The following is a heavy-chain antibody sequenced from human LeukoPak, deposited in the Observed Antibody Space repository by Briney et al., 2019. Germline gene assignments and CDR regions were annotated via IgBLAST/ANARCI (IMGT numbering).Heavy chain of an antibody. Sequence: GGSLRLSCAASGFSFDEYAMHWVRQVPGKGLEWVSGISYSSNTIGYVDSVKGRFPISRDNSKNSLYLQMNSLRTEDTALYYCAKGKNTGSYLSHVDYWGQGTLVTVSS. J-gene: IGHJ4*02. CDR3: AKGKNTGSYLSHVDY. CDR2: ISYSSNTI. CDR1: GFSFDEYA. V-gene: IGHV3-9*01. D-gene: IGHD3-10*01.